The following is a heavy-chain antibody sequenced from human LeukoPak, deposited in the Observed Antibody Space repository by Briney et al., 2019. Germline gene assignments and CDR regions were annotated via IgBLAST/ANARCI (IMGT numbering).Heavy chain of an antibody. J-gene: IGHJ6*03. Sequence: SETLSLTCTVSGGSISSYFWSWIRQPPGKGLEWIGYIYYSGSTNYNPSLKSRVTISVDTSKNQLSLKLSSVTAADTAVYYWASALSGSWSYYDYYIDVWGKGTTVTVSS. CDR1: GGSISSYF. CDR3: ASALSGSWSYYDYYIDV. CDR2: IYYSGST. V-gene: IGHV4-59*01. D-gene: IGHD1-26*01.